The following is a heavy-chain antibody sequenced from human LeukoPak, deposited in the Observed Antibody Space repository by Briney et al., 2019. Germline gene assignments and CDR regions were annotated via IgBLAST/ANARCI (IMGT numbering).Heavy chain of an antibody. Sequence: GGSLRLSCAASGFTFSNAWMSWVRQAPGRGLEWVSYISSRSGSSIYYAASVKGRFTVSRDNAKNSLYLQMNSLRAEDTAVYYCARVGYSGSPGDYWGQGTLVTVSS. CDR1: GFTFSNAW. CDR3: ARVGYSGSPGDY. V-gene: IGHV3-11*04. CDR2: ISSRSGSSI. D-gene: IGHD1-26*01. J-gene: IGHJ4*02.